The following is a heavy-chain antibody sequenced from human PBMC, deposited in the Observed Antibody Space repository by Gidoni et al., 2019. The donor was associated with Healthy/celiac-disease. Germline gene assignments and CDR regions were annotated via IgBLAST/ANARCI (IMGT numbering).Heavy chain of an antibody. V-gene: IGHV3-21*01. D-gene: IGHD3-3*01. Sequence: EGQMVESGGGLVKPGGSLRGACAASGCTVSSYSMNWVRQAPGKGLELVSFISIRSIYIYSADSVQGRFTISRATAKNSLYLQLNSLRAEDTAVYYCARESPPTIWSGYSDYWGQGTLVTVSS. CDR1: GCTVSSYS. CDR3: ARESPPTIWSGYSDY. J-gene: IGHJ4*02. CDR2: ISIRSIYI.